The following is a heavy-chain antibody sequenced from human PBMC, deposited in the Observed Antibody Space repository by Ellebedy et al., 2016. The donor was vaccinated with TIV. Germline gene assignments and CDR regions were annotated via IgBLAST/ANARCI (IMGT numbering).Heavy chain of an antibody. CDR2: INHSGST. CDR1: GGSFSGYY. V-gene: IGHV4-34*01. J-gene: IGHJ3*02. CDR3: AISWVIGVAAPHAFDI. Sequence: MPSETLSLTCAVYGGSFSGYYWSWIRQPPGKGLEWIGEINHSGSTNYNPSLKSRVTISVDSSKNQFSLKLSSVTAADTAVYYCAISWVIGVAAPHAFDIWGQGTMVAVSS. D-gene: IGHD6-19*01.